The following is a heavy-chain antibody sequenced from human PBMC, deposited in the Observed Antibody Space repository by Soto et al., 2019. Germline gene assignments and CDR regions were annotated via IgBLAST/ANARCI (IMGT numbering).Heavy chain of an antibody. Sequence: PGWSLRLSCAAYGVTCSSYIMNWVRQAPGKGLEWVSYISSSSSTIYYADSVKGRFTISRDTAKNSLYLQMNSLRAEDTAVYYFARDYSSYGPFAYWGQGT. D-gene: IGHD5-18*01. CDR1: GVTCSSYI. CDR2: ISSSSSTI. CDR3: ARDYSSYGPFAY. J-gene: IGHJ4*02. V-gene: IGHV3-48*01.